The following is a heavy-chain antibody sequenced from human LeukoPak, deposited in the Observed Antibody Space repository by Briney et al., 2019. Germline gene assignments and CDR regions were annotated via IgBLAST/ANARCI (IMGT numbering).Heavy chain of an antibody. CDR2: INPSGGST. J-gene: IGHJ5*02. Sequence: ASVKVSCKASGYTFTGYHMHWVRQAPGQGLEWMGIINPSGGSTSYAQKFQGRVTMTRDTSTSTVYMELSSLRSEDTAVYYCARDWARYSGSYSEWFDPWGQGTLVTVSS. CDR3: ARDWARYSGSYSEWFDP. D-gene: IGHD1-26*01. V-gene: IGHV1-46*01. CDR1: GYTFTGYH.